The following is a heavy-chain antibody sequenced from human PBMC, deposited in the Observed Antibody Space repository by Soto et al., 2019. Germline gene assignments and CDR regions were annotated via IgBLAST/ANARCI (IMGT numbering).Heavy chain of an antibody. CDR3: ARDKRDLRFLEWSYYFDY. J-gene: IGHJ4*02. CDR1: GFTFSNYA. CDR2: ISYDGSKK. V-gene: IGHV3-30-3*01. D-gene: IGHD3-3*01. Sequence: QVQLVESGGGVVQPGRSLRLSCAPSGFTFSNYAMHWVRQAPGKGLEWVAVISYDGSKKYYADSVKGRFTISRDNSKNTLYLQMNSLRAEDTAVYYCARDKRDLRFLEWSYYFDYWGQGTLVTVSS.